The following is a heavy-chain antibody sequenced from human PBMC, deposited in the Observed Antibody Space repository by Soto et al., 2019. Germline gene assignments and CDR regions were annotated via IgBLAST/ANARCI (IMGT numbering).Heavy chain of an antibody. V-gene: IGHV1-18*01. J-gene: IGHJ4*02. Sequence: QVQLVQSGAEVKKPGASGKVSCKASGYTFTSYGISWVRQAPGQGLEWMGWISAYNGNTNYAPKLQGRFTMTTDTTTSTTYMELRSLGSDDTAVYYCASGWFGEFVYYFDYWGQGTLVTVSS. CDR2: ISAYNGNT. CDR1: GYTFTSYG. D-gene: IGHD3-10*01. CDR3: ASGWFGEFVYYFDY.